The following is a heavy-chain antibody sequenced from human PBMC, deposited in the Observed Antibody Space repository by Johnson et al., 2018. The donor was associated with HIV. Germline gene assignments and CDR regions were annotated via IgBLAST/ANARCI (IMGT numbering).Heavy chain of an antibody. CDR1: GFTFSSYD. Sequence: VQLVESGGGLVQPGGSLRLSCAASGFTFSSYDMHWVRQGLGKGLVWVSRVNSDGSSLSYADSVKGRFTISRDNAKNTLYLQMNSLRAEDTAAYYCARELSHDAFDIWGQGTMVTVSS. V-gene: IGHV3-74*01. D-gene: IGHD3-3*02. CDR2: VNSDGSSL. J-gene: IGHJ3*02. CDR3: ARELSHDAFDI.